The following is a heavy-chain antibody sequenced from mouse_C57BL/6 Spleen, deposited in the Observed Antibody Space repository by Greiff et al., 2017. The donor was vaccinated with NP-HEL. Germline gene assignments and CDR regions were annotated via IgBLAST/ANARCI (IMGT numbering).Heavy chain of an antibody. V-gene: IGHV1-15*01. CDR3: TTIYYGNYVAY. CDR1: GYTFTDYE. J-gene: IGHJ3*01. D-gene: IGHD2-1*01. Sequence: QVQLQQSGAELVRPGASVTLSFKASGYTFTDYEMHWVKQTPVHGLEWIGAIDPETGGTAYNQKFKGKAILTADKSSSTAYMELRSLTSEDSAVYYCTTIYYGNYVAYWGQGTLVTVSA. CDR2: IDPETGGT.